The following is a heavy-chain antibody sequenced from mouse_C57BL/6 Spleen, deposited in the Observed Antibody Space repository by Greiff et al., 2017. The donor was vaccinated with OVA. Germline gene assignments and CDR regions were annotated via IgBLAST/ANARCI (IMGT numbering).Heavy chain of an antibody. D-gene: IGHD1-1*02. CDR2: IDPSDSYT. CDR3: ARRTYGDYFDY. CDR1: GYTFTSYW. Sequence: QVQLQQPGAELVKPGASVKLSCKASGYTFTSYWMQWVKQRPGQGLEWIGEIDPSDSYTNYNQKFTGKATLTVDTSSSTAYMQLSSLTSEDSAVYYCARRTYGDYFDYWGQGTTLTVSS. J-gene: IGHJ2*01. V-gene: IGHV1-50*01.